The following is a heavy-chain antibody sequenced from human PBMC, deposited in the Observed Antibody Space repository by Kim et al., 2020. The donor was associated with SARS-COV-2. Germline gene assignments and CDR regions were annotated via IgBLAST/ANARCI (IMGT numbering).Heavy chain of an antibody. Sequence: ASVKVSCKASGYTFTSYAMNWVRQAPGQGLEWMGWINTNTGNPTYAQGFTGRFVFSLVTSVRTAYLQISSLKAEDTAVDYCARGGLGSSSDYWGQGTLVTVSS. CDR2: INTNTGNP. CDR3: ARGGLGSSSDY. CDR1: GYTFTSYA. V-gene: IGHV7-4-1*02. J-gene: IGHJ4*02. D-gene: IGHD6-6*01.